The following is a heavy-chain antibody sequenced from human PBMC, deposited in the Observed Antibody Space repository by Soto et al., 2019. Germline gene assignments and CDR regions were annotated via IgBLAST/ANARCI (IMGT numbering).Heavy chain of an antibody. CDR2: IYYTGTT. J-gene: IGHJ4*02. V-gene: IGHV4-59*01. CDR1: WGTRGSFY. D-gene: IGHD3-3*01. CDR3: ARTLRLLDWGPRPNYFDS. Sequence: SETLCLTCGVSWGTRGSFYWSWIRQPPGKGLEWIASIYYTGTTKYNPSLAGRVNISIVTSKNHFSLRLTSLTTADSAVYYCARTLRLLDWGPRPNYFDSWGQGTLVTVSS.